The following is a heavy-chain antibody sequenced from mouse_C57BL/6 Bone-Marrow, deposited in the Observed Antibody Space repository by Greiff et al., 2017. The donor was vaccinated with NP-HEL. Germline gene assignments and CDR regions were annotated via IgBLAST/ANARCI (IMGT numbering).Heavy chain of an antibody. CDR1: GYAFSSSW. D-gene: IGHD2-1*01. CDR3: ARSRNSGYFDV. V-gene: IGHV1-82*01. J-gene: IGHJ1*03. CDR2: IYPGDGDT. Sequence: VQLQQSGPELVKPGASVKISCKASGYAFSSSWMNWVKQRPGKGLEWIGRIYPGDGDTNYNGKFKGKATLTADKSSSTAYMQLSSLTSEDSAVYFCARSRNSGYFDVWGTGTTVTVSS.